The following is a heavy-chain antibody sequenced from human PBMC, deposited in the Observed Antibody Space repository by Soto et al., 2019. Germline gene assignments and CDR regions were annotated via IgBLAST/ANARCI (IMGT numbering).Heavy chain of an antibody. V-gene: IGHV4-34*01. J-gene: IGHJ6*02. CDR2: INHSGST. D-gene: IGHD6-13*01. Sequence: SETLSLTCAVYGGSFSGYYWSWIRQPPGKGLEWIGEINHSGSTNYNPSLKSRVTISVDTSKNQFSLKLSSGTAADTAVYYCARKAGYSSSWPASGYYYGMDVWGQGTTVTVSS. CDR3: ARKAGYSSSWPASGYYYGMDV. CDR1: GGSFSGYY.